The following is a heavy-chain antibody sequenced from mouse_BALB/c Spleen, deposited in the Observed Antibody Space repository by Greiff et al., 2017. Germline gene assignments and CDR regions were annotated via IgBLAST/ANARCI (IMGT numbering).Heavy chain of an antibody. J-gene: IGHJ4*01. CDR1: GFTFSSFG. V-gene: IGHV5-17*02. CDR3: AREEACITTVNYAMDY. D-gene: IGHD1-1*01. Sequence: EVQLVESGGGLVQPGGSRKLSCAASGFTFSSFGMHWVRQAPEKGLEWVAYISSGSSTIYYADTVKGRFTISRDNPKNTLFLQMTSLRSEDTAMYYCAREEACITTVNYAMDYWGQGTSVTVSS. CDR2: ISSGSSTI.